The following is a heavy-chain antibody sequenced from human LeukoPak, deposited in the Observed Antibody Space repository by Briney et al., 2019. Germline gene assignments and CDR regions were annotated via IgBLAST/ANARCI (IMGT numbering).Heavy chain of an antibody. CDR2: IYTSGST. J-gene: IGHJ3*02. CDR3: ARVGYCSSTSCPSDI. D-gene: IGHD2-2*01. CDR1: GGSISSYY. V-gene: IGHV4-4*09. Sequence: SETLSLSCTVSGGSISSYYWSWIRQPPGKGLEWIGYIYTSGSTNYNPSLKSRVTISVDTSKNQFSLKLSSVTAADTAVYYCARVGYCSSTSCPSDIWGQGTMVTVSS.